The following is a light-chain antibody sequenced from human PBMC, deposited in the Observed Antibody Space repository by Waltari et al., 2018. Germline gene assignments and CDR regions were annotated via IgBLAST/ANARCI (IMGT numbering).Light chain of an antibody. CDR2: DDS. Sequence: YVLTQTPSVSVAPGQTATISCGGNKIGSKTVHWYRQKPGQAPVLVVYDDSDRPSENPERFSGSNSGNTATLTINSVEAGDEGDYSCQVWDSSSDHWVFGGGT. V-gene: IGLV3-21*02. CDR1: KIGSKT. J-gene: IGLJ3*02. CDR3: QVWDSSSDHWV.